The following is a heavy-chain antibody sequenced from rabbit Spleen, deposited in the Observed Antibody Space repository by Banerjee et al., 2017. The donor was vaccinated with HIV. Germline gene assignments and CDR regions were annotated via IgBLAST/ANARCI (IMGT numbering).Heavy chain of an antibody. CDR2: IYAGSSSGFT. CDR1: GFSFSSSYD. D-gene: IGHD7-1*01. V-gene: IGHV1S45*01. J-gene: IGHJ4*01. CDR3: ARAWGGDSAYYDL. Sequence: QQQLEESGGGLVQPGGTLTLSCEASGFSFSSSYDMCWVRQAPGKGLEWIACIYAGSSSGFTYSATWAKGRFTCSKTSSTTVTLQMTSLTVADTATYFCARAWGGDSAYYDLWGPGTLVTVS.